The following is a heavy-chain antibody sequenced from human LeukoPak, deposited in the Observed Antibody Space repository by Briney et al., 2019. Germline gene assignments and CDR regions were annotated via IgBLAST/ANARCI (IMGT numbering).Heavy chain of an antibody. CDR2: IKSKPDGGTT. CDR1: GFIFSNAW. CDR3: STGGHFFDY. Sequence: PGGSLRLSCAGSGFIFSNAWMNWVRQAPGKGLEWVGRIKSKPDGGTTDYAALVNGRFTVSRDDSKNTVYLQMISLRTEDTAVYYCSTGGHFFDYWGQGILVTVSS. D-gene: IGHD3-10*01. J-gene: IGHJ4*02. V-gene: IGHV3-15*01.